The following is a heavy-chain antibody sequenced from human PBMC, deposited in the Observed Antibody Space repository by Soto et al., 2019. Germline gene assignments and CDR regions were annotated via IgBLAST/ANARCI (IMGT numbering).Heavy chain of an antibody. D-gene: IGHD2-2*01. CDR3: ARALGYCSSTSCYVLGGY. V-gene: IGHV3-11*01. CDR1: GFTFSDYY. J-gene: IGHJ4*02. CDR2: ISSSGSTI. Sequence: QVQLVESGGGLVKPGGSLRLSCAASGFTFSDYYISWIRQAPGKGLEWVSYISSSGSTIYYADSVKGRFTISRDNAKNSLYLQRNSRRAEDTAVYYCARALGYCSSTSCYVLGGYWGQGTLVTVSS.